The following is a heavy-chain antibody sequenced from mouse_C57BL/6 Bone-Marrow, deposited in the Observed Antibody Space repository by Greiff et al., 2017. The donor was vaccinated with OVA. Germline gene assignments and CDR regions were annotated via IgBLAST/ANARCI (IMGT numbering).Heavy chain of an antibody. V-gene: IGHV1-69*01. CDR1: GYTFTSYW. CDR2: IDPSDSYT. J-gene: IGHJ4*01. CDR3: ARDYDYPYYYAMDY. Sequence: QVQLQQPGAELVMPGASVKLSCKASGYTFTSYWMHWVKQRPGQGLEWIGEIDPSDSYTNYNQKFKGKSTLTVDKSSSTAYMQLSSLTSEDSAVDYCARDYDYPYYYAMDYWGQGTSVTVSS. D-gene: IGHD2-4*01.